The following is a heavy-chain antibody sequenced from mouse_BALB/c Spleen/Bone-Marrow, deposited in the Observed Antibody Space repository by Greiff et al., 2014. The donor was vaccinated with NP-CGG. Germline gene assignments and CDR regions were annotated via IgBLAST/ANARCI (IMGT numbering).Heavy chain of an antibody. CDR2: INPNSGGT. J-gene: IGHJ3*01. CDR3: ARAGKYGYDVGSWFVY. Sequence: EVQLQQSGPELVKPGASVKIPCKASGYTFTDYNMDWVKQSHGKSLEWIGDINPNSGGTIYNQKFKGKATLTVDKSSSTAYMEPRSLTSEDTAVYYCARAGKYGYDVGSWFVYWGQGTLVTVSA. D-gene: IGHD2-2*01. V-gene: IGHV1-18*01. CDR1: GYTFTDYN.